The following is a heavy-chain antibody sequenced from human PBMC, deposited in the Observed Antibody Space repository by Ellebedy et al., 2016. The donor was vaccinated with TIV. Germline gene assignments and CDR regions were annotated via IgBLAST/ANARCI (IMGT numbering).Heavy chain of an antibody. CDR1: GFTFSSFA. CDR2: ISADGVNT. Sequence: GGSLRLSCAASGFTFSSFAMHWVRQAPGKGLEWLSVISADGVNTYHAGSVEGRFTITRDNSKNTLYLQMSRLSAEDTAVYYCAKGSSSGFTYDRVGFEYWGQGTLVTVSS. D-gene: IGHD1-26*01. V-gene: IGHV3-23*01. J-gene: IGHJ4*02. CDR3: AKGSSSGFTYDRVGFEY.